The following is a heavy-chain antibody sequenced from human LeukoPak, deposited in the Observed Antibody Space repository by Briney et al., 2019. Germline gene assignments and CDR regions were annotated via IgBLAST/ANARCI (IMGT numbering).Heavy chain of an antibody. D-gene: IGHD3-16*02. J-gene: IGHJ4*02. V-gene: IGHV4-30-2*01. CDR1: GGSISSGGYS. CDR2: IYHSGST. Sequence: SETLSLTCAVSGGSISSGGYSWSWIRQPPGKGLEWIGYIYHSGSTYYNPSLKSRVTISVDRSKNQFSLKLSSVTAADTAVYYCARASYRYTPSPILDYWGQGTLVTVSS. CDR3: ARASYRYTPSPILDY.